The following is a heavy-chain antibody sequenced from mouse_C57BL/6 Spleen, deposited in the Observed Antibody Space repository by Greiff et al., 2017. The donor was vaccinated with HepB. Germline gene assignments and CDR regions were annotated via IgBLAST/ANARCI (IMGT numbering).Heavy chain of an antibody. D-gene: IGHD1-1*01. Sequence: EVKLVESGGGLVKPGGSLKLSCAASGFTFGSYAMSWVRQTPEKRLEWVATISDGGSYTYYPDNVKGRFTISRDNAKNNLYLQMSHLKSEDTAMYYCANYYGSSYDWYFDVWGTGTTVTVSS. CDR3: ANYYGSSYDWYFDV. V-gene: IGHV5-4*03. CDR1: GFTFGSYA. J-gene: IGHJ1*03. CDR2: ISDGGSYT.